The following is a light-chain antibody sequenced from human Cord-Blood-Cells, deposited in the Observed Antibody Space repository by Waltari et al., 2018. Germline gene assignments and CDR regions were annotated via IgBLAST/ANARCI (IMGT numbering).Light chain of an antibody. CDR1: QSISSY. CDR3: QQSYSTPIT. Sequence: DIQMTQSPSYLSASVGDRVTITCRASQSISSYLNWYQQKPVKAPNILIYAASVLQSGVSSRFSGSGSGTDFTLTISSLQPEDFATYYCQQSYSTPITFGQGTRLEIK. J-gene: IGKJ5*01. CDR2: AAS. V-gene: IGKV1-39*01.